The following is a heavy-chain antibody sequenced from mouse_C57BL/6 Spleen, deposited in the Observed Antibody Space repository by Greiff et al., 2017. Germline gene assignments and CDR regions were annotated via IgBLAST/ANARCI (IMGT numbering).Heavy chain of an antibody. D-gene: IGHD2-1*01. CDR3: TTRYYGNYFDY. V-gene: IGHV14-1*01. CDR1: GFNIKDYY. Sequence: DVKLVESGAELVRPGASVKLSCTASGFNIKDYYMHWVKQRPEQGLEWIGRIDPEDGDTEYAPKFQGKATMTADTSSNTAYLQRSSLTSEDTAVYYCTTRYYGNYFDYWGQGTTLTVSS. J-gene: IGHJ2*01. CDR2: IDPEDGDT.